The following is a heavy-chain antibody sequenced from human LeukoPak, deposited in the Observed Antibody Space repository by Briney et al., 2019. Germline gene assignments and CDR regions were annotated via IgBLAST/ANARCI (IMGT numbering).Heavy chain of an antibody. J-gene: IGHJ5*02. CDR3: ASQPSGGFHSFAP. CDR2: IYYSGST. D-gene: IGHD6-25*01. CDR1: GGSLSSYF. Sequence: SETLSLTCTVSGGSLSSYFWSWIRQPPGKGLEWIAYIYYSGSTNYNPSLKSRVTISVDTSKNQFSLKLSSVTAADTAVYYCASQPSGGFHSFAPGGQGTLATVS. V-gene: IGHV4-59*01.